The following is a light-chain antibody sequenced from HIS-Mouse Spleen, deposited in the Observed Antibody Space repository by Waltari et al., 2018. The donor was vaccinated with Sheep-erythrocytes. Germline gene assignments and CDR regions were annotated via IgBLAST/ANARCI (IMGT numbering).Light chain of an antibody. V-gene: IGLV1-44*01. CDR1: SSNIGSNT. CDR2: SNN. Sequence: QSVLTQPPSASGTPGQRVTISCSGSSSNIGSNTVNWYQQRPGTAPKLLIYSNNRRPSGVPDRFSGSKPGTSASLAISGLQSEDEADYYCAAWDDSLNGPVFGGGTKLTVL. J-gene: IGLJ3*02. CDR3: AAWDDSLNGPV.